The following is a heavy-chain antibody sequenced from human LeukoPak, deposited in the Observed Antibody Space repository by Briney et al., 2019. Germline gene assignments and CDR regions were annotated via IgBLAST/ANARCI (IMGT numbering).Heavy chain of an antibody. Sequence: SETLSLTCTVSGGSISSYYWTWIRQPARKGLEWIGRIYSSGSTNYNPSLSSRVTMSVDTSKNQFSLKLTSVTAADTAVYYCAREPNYSGSYLPDYWGQGTLVTVSS. D-gene: IGHD1-26*01. CDR2: IYSSGST. J-gene: IGHJ4*02. V-gene: IGHV4-4*07. CDR1: GGSISSYY. CDR3: AREPNYSGSYLPDY.